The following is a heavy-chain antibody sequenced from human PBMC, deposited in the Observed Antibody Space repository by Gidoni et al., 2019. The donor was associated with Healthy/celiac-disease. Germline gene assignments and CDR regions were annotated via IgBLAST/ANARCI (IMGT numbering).Heavy chain of an antibody. Sequence: EVQLLESGGGLVQPGGSLRLSCAASGFPLSSYAMSWVRQAPGKGLEWVSAISGSGGSTYYADSVKGRFTISRDNSKNTLYLQMNSLRAEDTAVYYCAKVHINGDYYFDYWGQGTLVTVSS. V-gene: IGHV3-23*01. CDR1: GFPLSSYA. CDR2: ISGSGGST. CDR3: AKVHINGDYYFDY. J-gene: IGHJ4*02. D-gene: IGHD4-17*01.